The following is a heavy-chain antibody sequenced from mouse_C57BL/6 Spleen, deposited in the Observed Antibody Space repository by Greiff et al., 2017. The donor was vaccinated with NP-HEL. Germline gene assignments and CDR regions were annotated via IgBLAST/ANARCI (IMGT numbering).Heavy chain of an antibody. V-gene: IGHV1-7*01. Sequence: QVQLQQSGAELAKPGASVKLSCKASGYTFTSYWMHWVKQRPGQGLEWIGYINPSSGYTKYNPKFKDKATLTADKSSSTAYMQLSSLTYEDSAVYYCARTITTVVATPYYFDYWGQGTTLTVSS. CDR1: GYTFTSYW. D-gene: IGHD1-1*01. CDR3: ARTITTVVATPYYFDY. J-gene: IGHJ2*01. CDR2: INPSSGYT.